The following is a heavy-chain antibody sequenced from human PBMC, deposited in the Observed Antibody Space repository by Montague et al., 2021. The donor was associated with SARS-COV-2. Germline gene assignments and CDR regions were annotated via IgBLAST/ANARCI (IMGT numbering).Heavy chain of an antibody. CDR3: TYHSGSYVWFDP. CDR1: GDSVSSNGGS. Sequence: CAISGDSVSSNGGSWNWIRQSPSRGLEWLGRTYYRSKWYNDYSVSVKSRITINPDTSKNQFSLQLNSVTPEDTAMYYCTYHSGSYVWFDPWGQGILVIVSS. V-gene: IGHV6-1*01. J-gene: IGHJ5*02. CDR2: TYYRSKWYN. D-gene: IGHD1-26*01.